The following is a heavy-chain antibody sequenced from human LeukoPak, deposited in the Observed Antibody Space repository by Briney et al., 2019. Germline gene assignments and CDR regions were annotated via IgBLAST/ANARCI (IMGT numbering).Heavy chain of an antibody. CDR3: ARATVAAYNWFDP. J-gene: IGHJ5*02. CDR1: GGTFSSYA. D-gene: IGHD2-15*01. CDR2: IIPIFGTA. Sequence: SVKVSCKASGGTFSSYAISWVRQAPGQGREWMGGIIPIFGTANYAQKFQGRVTITADESTSTAYMELSRLRSDDTAVYYCARATVAAYNWFDPWGQGTLVTVSS. V-gene: IGHV1-69*13.